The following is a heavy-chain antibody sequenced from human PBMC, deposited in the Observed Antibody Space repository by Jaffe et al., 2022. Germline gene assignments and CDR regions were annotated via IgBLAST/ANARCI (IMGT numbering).Heavy chain of an antibody. V-gene: IGHV4-59*01. J-gene: IGHJ5*02. CDR3: ARDLIKGLFDP. CDR1: GGSISSYY. D-gene: IGHD3-22*01. Sequence: QVQLQESGPGLVKPSETLSLTCTVSGGSISSYYWSWIRQPPGKGLEWIGYIYYSGSTNYNPSLKSRVTISVDTSKNQFSLKLSSVTAADTAVYYCARDLIKGLFDPWGQGTLVTVSS. CDR2: IYYSGST.